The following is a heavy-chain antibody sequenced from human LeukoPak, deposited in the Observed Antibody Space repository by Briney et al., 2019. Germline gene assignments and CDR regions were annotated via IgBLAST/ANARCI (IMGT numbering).Heavy chain of an antibody. CDR2: IGTAGDT. Sequence: GGPLRLSCAASGFTFSSYDMHWVRQATGKGLEWVSAIGTAGDTYYPGSVKGRFTISRENAKNSLYLQMSSLRAGDTAVYYCARGQRGSYDYWGQGTLVTVSS. CDR1: GFTFSSYD. D-gene: IGHD1-26*01. CDR3: ARGQRGSYDY. J-gene: IGHJ4*02. V-gene: IGHV3-13*01.